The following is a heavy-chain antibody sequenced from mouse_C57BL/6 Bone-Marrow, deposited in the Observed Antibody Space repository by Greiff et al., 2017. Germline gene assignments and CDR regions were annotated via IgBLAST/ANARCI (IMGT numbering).Heavy chain of an antibody. D-gene: IGHD1-1*01. V-gene: IGHV1-7*01. CDR2: INPSSGYT. J-gene: IGHJ4*01. CDR1: GYTFTSYW. Sequence: VQLQQSGAELAKPGASVKLSCKASGYTFTSYWMHWVKQRPGQGLEWIGYINPSSGYTKYNQKFKDKATLTADKSSSTAYMQLSSLTYEDSAVYYCASYYGSSCYAMDYWGQGTSVTVSS. CDR3: ASYYGSSCYAMDY.